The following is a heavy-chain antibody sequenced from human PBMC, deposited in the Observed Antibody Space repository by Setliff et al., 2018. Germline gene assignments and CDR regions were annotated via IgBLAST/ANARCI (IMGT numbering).Heavy chain of an antibody. D-gene: IGHD1-26*01. J-gene: IGHJ5*02. CDR2: IKPDGTEE. Sequence: HPGGSLRLSCAASGFTFSHFWMGWVRQAPGKGLEWVANIKPDGTEEYYVDSVKGRFTISRDNAKNSLYLQMNTLRAEDTAVYYCARDRGGATTRDLWGQGTLVTVSS. CDR1: GFTFSHFW. V-gene: IGHV3-7*03. CDR3: ARDRGGATTRDL.